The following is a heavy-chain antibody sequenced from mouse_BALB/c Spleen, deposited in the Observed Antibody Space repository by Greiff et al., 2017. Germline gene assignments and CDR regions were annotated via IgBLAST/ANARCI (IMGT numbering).Heavy chain of an antibody. CDR2: IYPGDGDT. CDR3: ARTLYGNSGMDY. Sequence: VKLVESGAELVRPGSSVKISCKASGYAFSSYWMNWVKQRPGQGLEWIGQIYPGDGDTNYNGKFKGKATLTADKSSSTAYMQLSSLTSEDSAVYFCARTLYGNSGMDYWGQGTSVTVSS. J-gene: IGHJ4*01. V-gene: IGHV1-80*01. D-gene: IGHD2-1*01. CDR1: GYAFSSYW.